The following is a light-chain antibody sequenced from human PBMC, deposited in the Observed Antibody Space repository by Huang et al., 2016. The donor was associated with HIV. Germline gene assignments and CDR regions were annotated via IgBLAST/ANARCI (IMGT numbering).Light chain of an antibody. CDR3: QQRSNWPRT. Sequence: EIVLTQSPAPLSVSPGERATLSCRASQSVSSYLAWYQQKPGQAPRLLIYEASSRATCIPVRFSGSGSGTDFTLTISSLEPEDFAVYYCQQRSNWPRTFGQGTKVEIK. V-gene: IGKV3-11*01. J-gene: IGKJ1*01. CDR2: EAS. CDR1: QSVSSY.